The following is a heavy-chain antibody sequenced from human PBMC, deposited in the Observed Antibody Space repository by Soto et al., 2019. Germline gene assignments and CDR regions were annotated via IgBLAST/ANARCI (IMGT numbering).Heavy chain of an antibody. D-gene: IGHD2-15*01. Sequence: QVQLVQSGAEVKKPGSSVKVSCKASGGTFSSYAISWVRQAPGQGLEWMGGIIPIFGTANYAQKFQGRVTITADESTSPAYMELSSLRSEDTAVYYCARDTHCSGGSCYGYYYYGMDVWGQGTTVTVSS. CDR3: ARDTHCSGGSCYGYYYYGMDV. V-gene: IGHV1-69*12. J-gene: IGHJ6*02. CDR2: IIPIFGTA. CDR1: GGTFSSYA.